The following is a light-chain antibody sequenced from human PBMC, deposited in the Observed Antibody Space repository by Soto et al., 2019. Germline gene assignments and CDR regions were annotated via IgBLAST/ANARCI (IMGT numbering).Light chain of an antibody. CDR1: QSVSSN. J-gene: IGKJ1*01. CDR2: GAS. Sequence: EIVMTQSPDTLSVSPGERATLSCRASQSVSSNLAWYQQKPGQAPRLLIYGASTRATGIPARFSGSGSGTEFTHTISSLQSEDFAVYYCQQYNNWPPWTFGQGTKVEIK. CDR3: QQYNNWPPWT. V-gene: IGKV3-15*01.